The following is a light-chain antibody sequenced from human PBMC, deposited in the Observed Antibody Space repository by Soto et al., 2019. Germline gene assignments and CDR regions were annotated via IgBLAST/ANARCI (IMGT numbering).Light chain of an antibody. CDR3: QSYDSSLTGWV. J-gene: IGLJ1*01. V-gene: IGLV1-40*01. CDR2: DYN. CDR1: SSNIGANYA. Sequence: QSVLTQPPSVSGAPGHRVTISCAGSSSNIGANYAVHWYQQLPGTAPKLLIYDYNKRPSGVPDRFSGSKSGTSASLAITGLQAEDEADYYCQSYDSSLTGWVFGTGTKVTGL.